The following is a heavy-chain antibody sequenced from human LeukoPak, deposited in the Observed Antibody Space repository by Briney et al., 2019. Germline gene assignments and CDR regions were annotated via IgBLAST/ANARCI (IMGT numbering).Heavy chain of an antibody. Sequence: ASVKVSCKASGYTFTSYAMNWVRQAPGQGLEWMGWINTNTGNPTYAQGFTGRFVFSLDTSVSTAYLQISSLKAEDTAMYYCARDHIVATIWDNWFDPWGQGTLVTVSS. D-gene: IGHD5-12*01. CDR1: GYTFTSYA. V-gene: IGHV7-4-1*02. CDR2: INTNTGNP. CDR3: ARDHIVATIWDNWFDP. J-gene: IGHJ5*02.